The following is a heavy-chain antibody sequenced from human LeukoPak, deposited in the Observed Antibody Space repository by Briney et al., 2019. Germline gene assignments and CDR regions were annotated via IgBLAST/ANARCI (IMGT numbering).Heavy chain of an antibody. CDR1: GGSFSGYY. J-gene: IGHJ4*02. Sequence: SETLSLTCAVYGGSFSGYYWSWIRQPPGQGLEWIGEINHSGSTNYNPSLKSRVTISVDTSKNQFSLKLSSVTAADTAVYYCARVGEMTTTEFDYWGQGTLVTVSS. CDR3: ARVGEMTTTEFDY. CDR2: INHSGST. D-gene: IGHD5-24*01. V-gene: IGHV4-34*01.